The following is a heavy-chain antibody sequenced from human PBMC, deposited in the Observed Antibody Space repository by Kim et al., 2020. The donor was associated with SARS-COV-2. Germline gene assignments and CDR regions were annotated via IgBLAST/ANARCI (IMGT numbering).Heavy chain of an antibody. CDR3: ARDLSTVTTEGGDY. D-gene: IGHD4-17*01. Sequence: AQKFQGRVTITADESTSTAYMELSSLRAEDTAVYYCARDLSTVTTEGGDYWGQGTLVTVSS. V-gene: IGHV1-69*01. J-gene: IGHJ4*02.